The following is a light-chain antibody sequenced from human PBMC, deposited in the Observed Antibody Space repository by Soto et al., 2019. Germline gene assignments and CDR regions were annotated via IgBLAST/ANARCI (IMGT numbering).Light chain of an antibody. CDR2: GAS. J-gene: IGKJ1*01. Sequence: EIVLTQSPDTLSLFPGERATLSCRASQNVGNYLAWYQEKPGQAPRLLIYGASSRATGIPDRFSGSGSGTDFTLTISRLEPEDFAVYYCQQYGSSPWTFGQGTKVDIK. CDR3: QQYGSSPWT. CDR1: QNVGNY. V-gene: IGKV3-20*01.